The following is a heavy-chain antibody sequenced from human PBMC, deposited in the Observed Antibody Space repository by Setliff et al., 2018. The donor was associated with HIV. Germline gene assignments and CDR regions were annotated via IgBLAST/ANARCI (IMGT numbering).Heavy chain of an antibody. D-gene: IGHD4-17*01. CDR3: VRATDF. Sequence: SETLSLTCAGSGGSMRSSGYSWTWIRQAPGKGLEWVGYIYYNVRTFYNPSLRSRVTISVDTSKNQFSLELSSVTAADTAVYYCVRATDFWGQGTLVTVSS. CDR2: IYYNVRT. V-gene: IGHV4-30-2*05. J-gene: IGHJ4*02. CDR1: GGSMRSSGYS.